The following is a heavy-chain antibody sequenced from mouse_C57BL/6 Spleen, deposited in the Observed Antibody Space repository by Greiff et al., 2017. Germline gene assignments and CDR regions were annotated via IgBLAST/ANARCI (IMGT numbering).Heavy chain of an antibody. V-gene: IGHV5-16*01. D-gene: IGHD2-4*01. Sequence: DVKLVESEGGLVQPGSSMKLSCTASGFTFSDYYMAWVRQVPEKGLEWVANINYDGSSTYYLDSLKSRFIISRDKAKNILYLQMSSLKSEDTASYYCARDGYDYHWYFDVWGTGTTVTVSS. CDR3: ARDGYDYHWYFDV. CDR2: INYDGSST. J-gene: IGHJ1*03. CDR1: GFTFSDYY.